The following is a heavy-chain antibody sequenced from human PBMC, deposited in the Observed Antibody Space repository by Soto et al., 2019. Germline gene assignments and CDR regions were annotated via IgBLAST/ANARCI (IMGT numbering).Heavy chain of an antibody. CDR2: ISGSGGYT. V-gene: IGHV3-23*01. Sequence: EVQLLESGGGLEQPGGSLRLSCAASGFTFNSYAMTWVRQAPGKGLEWVSAISGSGGYTYYADSVKGRFTISRDNSKNTLFLQMNSLTVEDTAIYYCAKERYYDYVWETYYYYGMDVWGQGATVTVSS. J-gene: IGHJ6*02. CDR3: AKERYYDYVWETYYYYGMDV. D-gene: IGHD3-16*01. CDR1: GFTFNSYA.